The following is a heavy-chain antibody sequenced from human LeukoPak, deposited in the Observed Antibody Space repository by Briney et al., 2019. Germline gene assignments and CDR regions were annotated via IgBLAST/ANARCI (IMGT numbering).Heavy chain of an antibody. J-gene: IGHJ4*02. V-gene: IGHV4-34*01. CDR1: GGSFSGYY. CDR2: INHSGST. CDR3: ARADILTGGSDY. Sequence: SETLSLTCAVYGGSFSGYYWSWIRQPPGKGLEWIGEINHSGSTNYNPSLKSRVTISVDTSKNQFSLKLSSVTAADTAVYYCARADILTGGSDYWGQGTLVTVSS. D-gene: IGHD3-9*01.